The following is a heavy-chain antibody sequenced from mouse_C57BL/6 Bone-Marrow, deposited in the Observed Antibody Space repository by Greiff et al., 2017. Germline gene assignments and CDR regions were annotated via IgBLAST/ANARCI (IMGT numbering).Heavy chain of an antibody. D-gene: IGHD1-1*01. J-gene: IGHJ2*01. CDR2: ISTGGSYT. V-gene: IGHV5-6*01. CDR1: GFTFSSYG. CDR3: ARGGVVATNYFDY. Sequence: EVHLVESGGDLVKPGGSLKLSCAASGFTFSSYGMSWVRQTPDKRLEWVATISTGGSYTYYPDSVKGRSTISRDNATSTTSLQMSSLKSEDTAMYYWARGGVVATNYFDYWGQGTTLTVSS.